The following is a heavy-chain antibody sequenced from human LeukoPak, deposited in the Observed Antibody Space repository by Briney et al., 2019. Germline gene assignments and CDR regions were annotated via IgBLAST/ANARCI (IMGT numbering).Heavy chain of an antibody. D-gene: IGHD2-21*02. Sequence: SETLSLTCTVSGGSISSYYWSWIRQPPGKGLEWIGYIYYSGSTNYNPSLKSGVTIAVDTSKNQFYLKLSSVTDADTAVYSCARDLGCGGDCYAFXIXXQGTXVTVS. CDR3: ARDLGCGGDCYAFXI. V-gene: IGHV4-59*01. CDR1: GGSISSYY. CDR2: IYYSGST. J-gene: IGHJ3*02.